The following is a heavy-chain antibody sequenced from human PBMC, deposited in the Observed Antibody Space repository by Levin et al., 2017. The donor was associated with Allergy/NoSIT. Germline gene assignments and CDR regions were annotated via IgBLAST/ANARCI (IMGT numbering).Heavy chain of an antibody. Sequence: SETLSLTCTVSRGSISTNSYYWGWIRQPPGKGLEWIGNIYYSGSTSYNPSLRSRVTISVDTSKNQFSLKLSSVTAADTAVYYCASQDTSLGRFDPWGQGTLVTVSS. CDR1: RGSISTNSYY. D-gene: IGHD7-27*01. V-gene: IGHV4-39*01. CDR3: ASQDTSLGRFDP. CDR2: IYYSGST. J-gene: IGHJ5*02.